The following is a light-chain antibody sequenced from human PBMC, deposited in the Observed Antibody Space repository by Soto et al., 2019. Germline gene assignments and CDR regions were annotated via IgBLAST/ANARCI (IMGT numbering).Light chain of an antibody. J-gene: IGKJ1*01. CDR3: QQYNSYPWT. CDR2: AAS. V-gene: IGKV1-39*01. Sequence: DIQMTQSPSSLSASVGDRVTITCRASQSISSYLHWYQQKPGKAPKLLIYAASNLQSGVPSRFSASGSGTDFTLTISSLQPDDFATYYCQQYNSYPWTFGQGTKVEIK. CDR1: QSISSY.